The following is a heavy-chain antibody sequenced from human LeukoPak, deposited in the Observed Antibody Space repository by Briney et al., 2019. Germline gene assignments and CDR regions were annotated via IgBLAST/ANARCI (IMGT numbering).Heavy chain of an antibody. CDR2: ISSSSSYT. V-gene: IGHV3-11*05. J-gene: IGHJ6*02. D-gene: IGHD2-15*01. Sequence: KPGGSLRLSCAASGFTFSDSYMSWIRQAPGKGLEWVSYISSSSSYTNYADSVKGRFTISRDNAKNSLYLQMNSLRAEDTAVYYCARDLDCSGGSCYPYYGMDVWGQGTTVTVSS. CDR1: GFTFSDSY. CDR3: ARDLDCSGGSCYPYYGMDV.